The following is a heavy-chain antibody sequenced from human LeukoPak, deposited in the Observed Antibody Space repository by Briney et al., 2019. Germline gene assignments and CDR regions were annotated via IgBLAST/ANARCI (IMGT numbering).Heavy chain of an antibody. J-gene: IGHJ4*02. CDR3: AHRDTTMVRVDY. V-gene: IGHV3-15*01. Sequence: PGGSLRLSCAASGFTFRNASMSWVRQAPGKGLEWVGRIKSKTDGGTTDHAAPVKGRFTISRDDSKTTLYLQMNSLTTEDTAVYFCAHRDTTMVRVDYWGQGTLVTVSS. CDR1: GFTFRNAS. CDR2: IKSKTDGGTT. D-gene: IGHD5-18*01.